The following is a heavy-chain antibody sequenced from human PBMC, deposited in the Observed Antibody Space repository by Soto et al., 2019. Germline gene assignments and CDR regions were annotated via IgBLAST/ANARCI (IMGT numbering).Heavy chain of an antibody. D-gene: IGHD2-2*01. CDR3: ARGQEKYAADGMDV. V-gene: IGHV3-21*01. J-gene: IGHJ6*02. CDR1: GFTFSSYS. CDR2: ISSSSSYI. Sequence: GRSLRLSCAASGFTFSSYSMNWVRQAPGKGLEWVSSISSSSSYIYYADSVKGRFTISRDNAKNSLYLQMNSLRAEDTAVYYCARGQEKYAADGMDVWAQGTTVAVSS.